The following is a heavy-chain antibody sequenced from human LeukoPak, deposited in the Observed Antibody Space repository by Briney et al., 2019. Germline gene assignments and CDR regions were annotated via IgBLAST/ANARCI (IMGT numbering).Heavy chain of an antibody. J-gene: IGHJ3*02. D-gene: IGHD6-19*01. CDR2: ISGSGGST. Sequence: GGSLRLSCAASGFTFSSYGMSWVRQAPGKGLEWVSAISGSGGSTYYADSVKGRFTISRDNSKNTLYLQMNSLRAEDTAVYYCARDGDSSGWWKDAFDIWGQGTMVTVSS. CDR1: GFTFSSYG. CDR3: ARDGDSSGWWKDAFDI. V-gene: IGHV3-23*01.